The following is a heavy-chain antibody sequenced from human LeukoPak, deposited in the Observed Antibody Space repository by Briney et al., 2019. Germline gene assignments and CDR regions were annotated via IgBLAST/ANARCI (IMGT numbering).Heavy chain of an antibody. J-gene: IGHJ4*02. D-gene: IGHD1-26*01. CDR2: ISYDASII. Sequence: HPGGSLRLSCAASGFSFSSYAMHWFRQAPGKGLEWMALISYDASIIYYADSVKGRFTISRDKSKNTLYLQMNSLRAEDTAVYYCAKDGNTGIVGPTKDYFDYWGQGTLVTVSS. CDR3: AKDGNTGIVGPTKDYFDY. V-gene: IGHV3-30*04. CDR1: GFSFSSYA.